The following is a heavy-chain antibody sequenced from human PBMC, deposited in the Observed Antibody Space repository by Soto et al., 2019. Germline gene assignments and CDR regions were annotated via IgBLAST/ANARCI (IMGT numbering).Heavy chain of an antibody. CDR3: ARGGGSTDYVANYYFDY. V-gene: IGHV4-30-2*01. Sequence: QLRLQESGSGLVKPSQTLSLTCTVSGGSLSSGSFSWGWIRQPPGKGLEWIGYINYSGNTYYNPSLRRRVTISREMSTHQVSLKLGFVTAADTAVYYCARGGGSTDYVANYYFDYWGRGTLVTVSS. CDR1: GGSLSSGSFS. D-gene: IGHD4-17*01. CDR2: INYSGNT. J-gene: IGHJ4*02.